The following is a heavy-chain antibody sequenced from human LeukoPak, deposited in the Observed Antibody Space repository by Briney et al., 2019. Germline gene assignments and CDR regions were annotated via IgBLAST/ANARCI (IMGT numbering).Heavy chain of an antibody. V-gene: IGHV1-2*02. J-gene: IGHJ5*02. CDR2: INPNSGST. Sequence: ASVKVSCKASGYTFTGYYMHWVRQAPGQGLEWMGWINPNSGSTNYAQKFQGRVTMTRDTSISTAYMELSRLRSDDTAVYYCARDPYSSGWYPGNWFDPWGQGTLVTVSS. CDR3: ARDPYSSGWYPGNWFDP. CDR1: GYTFTGYY. D-gene: IGHD6-19*01.